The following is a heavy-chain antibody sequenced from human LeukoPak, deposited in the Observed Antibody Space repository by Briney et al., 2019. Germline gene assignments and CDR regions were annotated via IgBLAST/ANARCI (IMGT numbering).Heavy chain of an antibody. CDR1: GFTFSGYA. J-gene: IGHJ4*02. CDR2: INGGGNT. Sequence: GGSLRLSCAASGFTFSGYAMNWVRQAPGKGLEWVSSINGGGNTFYADSVKGRFAISRDNAKNSLYLQMNGLRAEDTAVYYCARGRPAGYFDYWGQGTLVTVSS. D-gene: IGHD6-6*01. V-gene: IGHV3-21*06. CDR3: ARGRPAGYFDY.